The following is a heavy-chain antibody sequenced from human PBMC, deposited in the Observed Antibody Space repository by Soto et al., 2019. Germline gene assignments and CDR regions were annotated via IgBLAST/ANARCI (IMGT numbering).Heavy chain of an antibody. J-gene: IGHJ2*01. V-gene: IGHV3-30-3*01. CDR1: GFTFSSYA. D-gene: IGHD3-10*01. Sequence: QVQLVESGGGVVQPGRSLRLSCAASGFTFSSYAMHWVRQAPGKGLEWVAVISYDGSNKYYADSVKGRFTISRDNSKNTLYLQMNSLRAEDTAVYYCARAGPYYYGSGSYYNEDWYFGLWGRGTLVTVSS. CDR3: ARAGPYYYGSGSYYNEDWYFGL. CDR2: ISYDGSNK.